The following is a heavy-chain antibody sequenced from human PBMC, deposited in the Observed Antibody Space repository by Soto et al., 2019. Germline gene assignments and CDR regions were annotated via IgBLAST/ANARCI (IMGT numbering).Heavy chain of an antibody. CDR3: ARDQTIWLNDAYDF. J-gene: IGHJ3*01. CDR2: ISPSTGKT. CDR1: GYTFINHN. V-gene: IGHV1-18*01. Sequence: QVQLVQSGADVKKPGASVKLSCKASGYTFINHNINWVRQAPGQGPEWLGRISPSTGKTDYPQKFQGRVSMTTDTSTSTAYLELRSLTSDDTAVYYCARDQTIWLNDAYDFWGQGTRVTVSS. D-gene: IGHD3-10*01.